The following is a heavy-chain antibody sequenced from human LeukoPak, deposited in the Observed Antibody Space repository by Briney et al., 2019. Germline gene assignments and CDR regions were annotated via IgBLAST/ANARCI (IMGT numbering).Heavy chain of an antibody. CDR1: GFTFSSYC. V-gene: IGHV3-7*01. J-gene: IGHJ4*02. D-gene: IGHD5-18*01. CDR3: ARGLSGVTGYTYGRGIDY. Sequence: GGSLRLSCTASGFTFSSYCMSWVRQAPGKGLEWVANIKKDGSEKYYVDSVKGRFTISRDNAKTSLYLQMNSLRAEDTALYYCARGLSGVTGYTYGRGIDYWGQGTLVTASS. CDR2: IKKDGSEK.